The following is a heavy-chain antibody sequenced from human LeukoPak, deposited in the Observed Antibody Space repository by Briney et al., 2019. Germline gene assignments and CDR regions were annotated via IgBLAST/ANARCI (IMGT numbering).Heavy chain of an antibody. J-gene: IGHJ4*02. Sequence: KPSETLSLTCTVSGGSISNYNWSWIRQPPGKGLQWIGYIYHTGSTSYNPSLKSRVIMSVETSQNQFSLKVRSVTAADTAVYYCAREDSGYDYSPFYYWGQGILVTVSS. V-gene: IGHV4-59*01. CDR3: AREDSGYDYSPFYY. CDR2: IYHTGST. CDR1: GGSISNYN. D-gene: IGHD5-12*01.